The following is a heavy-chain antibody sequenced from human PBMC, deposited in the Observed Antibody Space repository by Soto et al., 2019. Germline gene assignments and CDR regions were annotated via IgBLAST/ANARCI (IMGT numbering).Heavy chain of an antibody. V-gene: IGHV3-23*01. CDR2: ISGSGGST. CDR1: GFTFSSYA. J-gene: IGHJ3*02. CDR3: AKGGGYVGSIAFDI. D-gene: IGHD5-12*01. Sequence: GALRVSCSASGFTFSSYAMSWVRQAPGKGLEWVSAISGSGGSTYYADSVKGRFTISRDNSKNTLYLQMNSLRAEDTDVYYCAKGGGYVGSIAFDIWGQGTMVTV.